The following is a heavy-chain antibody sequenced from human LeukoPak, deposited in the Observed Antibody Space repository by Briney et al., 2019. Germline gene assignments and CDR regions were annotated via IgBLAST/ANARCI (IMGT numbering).Heavy chain of an antibody. CDR1: GYTFTSYA. D-gene: IGHD2-2*01. V-gene: IGHV1-3*01. J-gene: IGHJ6*04. CDR3: ARADGVVPAARHGMDV. CDR2: INAGNGNT. Sequence: ASVKVSCKASGYTFTSYAMHWVRQAPGQRLEWMGWINAGNGNTKYSQKFQGRVTITMDTSASTAYMELSSLRSEDTAVYYCARADGVVPAARHGMDVWGKGTTVTVSS.